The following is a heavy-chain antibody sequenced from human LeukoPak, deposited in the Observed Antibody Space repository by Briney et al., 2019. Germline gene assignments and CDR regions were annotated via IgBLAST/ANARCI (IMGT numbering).Heavy chain of an antibody. Sequence: SETLSLTCTVSGDSLSSYYWSWIRQPPGKGLEWIGYIHYSGSTNYNPSLKSRVTISVDTSKNQFSLKLSSVTAADTAVYYCAREVVAAAGTVDYWGQGTLVTVSS. V-gene: IGHV4-59*01. D-gene: IGHD6-13*01. CDR1: GDSLSSYY. J-gene: IGHJ4*02. CDR3: AREVVAAAGTVDY. CDR2: IHYSGST.